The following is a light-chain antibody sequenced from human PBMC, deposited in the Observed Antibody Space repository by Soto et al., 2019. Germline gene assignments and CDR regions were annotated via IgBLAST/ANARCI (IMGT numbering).Light chain of an antibody. CDR2: DAS. J-gene: IGKJ1*01. V-gene: IGKV1-5*01. CDR3: QQYNSQWT. Sequence: DIQMTQSPSTLSASGGDRVTITCRASQSISSWLAWYQQKPGKAPKLLIYDASSLESGVPSRFSGSGSGTEFTLTISSLQPDDFATYYCQQYNSQWTFGQGTKVEIK. CDR1: QSISSW.